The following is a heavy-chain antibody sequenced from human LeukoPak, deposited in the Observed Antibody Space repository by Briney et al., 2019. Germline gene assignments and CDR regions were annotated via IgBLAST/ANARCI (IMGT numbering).Heavy chain of an antibody. D-gene: IGHD6-19*01. CDR1: GFTFSSYG. CDR2: ISSSGTTI. V-gene: IGHV3-48*04. CDR3: ARETGSSGRPQFFQH. Sequence: GRSLRLSCAASGFTFSSYGMHWVRQAPGRGLEWISYISSSGTTIYYTDSVKGRFTISRDNAKNSLYLQMSSLTAEDTAVYYRARETGSSGRPQFFQHWGQGTLVTVSS. J-gene: IGHJ1*01.